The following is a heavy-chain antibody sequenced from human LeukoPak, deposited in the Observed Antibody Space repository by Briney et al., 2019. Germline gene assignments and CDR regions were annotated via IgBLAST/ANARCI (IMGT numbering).Heavy chain of an antibody. CDR2: ISGSGGST. J-gene: IGHJ3*02. D-gene: IGHD1-26*01. CDR3: AKDLSVGATTEAFDI. Sequence: PGGSLRLSCAASGFTFSTYAVSWVRQAPGKGLEWVSAISGSGGSTYYADSVKGRFTISGDNSKNTLYLQMNSLRAEDTAVYYCAKDLSVGATTEAFDIWSQGTMVTVSS. CDR1: GFTFSTYA. V-gene: IGHV3-23*01.